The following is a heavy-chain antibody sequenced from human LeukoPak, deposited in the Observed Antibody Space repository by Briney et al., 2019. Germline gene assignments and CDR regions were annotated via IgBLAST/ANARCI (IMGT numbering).Heavy chain of an antibody. Sequence: GASVKVSCKASGYTFTSYGISWVRQAPGQGLEWMGWISAYNGNTNYAQKLQGRVTMTTDTPTSTAYMELRSLRSDDTAVYYCAISLGYCSGGSCSEGAFDIWGQGTMVTVSS. J-gene: IGHJ3*02. CDR2: ISAYNGNT. V-gene: IGHV1-18*01. CDR3: AISLGYCSGGSCSEGAFDI. D-gene: IGHD2-15*01. CDR1: GYTFTSYG.